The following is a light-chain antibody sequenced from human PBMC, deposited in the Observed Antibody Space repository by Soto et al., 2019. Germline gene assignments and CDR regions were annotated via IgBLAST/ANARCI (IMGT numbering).Light chain of an antibody. V-gene: IGLV2-8*01. CDR1: SSDVGGYNY. J-gene: IGLJ1*01. CDR2: EVN. Sequence: QSVLTQPASLSGSPGQSITISCTGTSSDVGGYNYVSWFQQHPGKAPKLIIHEVNQGPSGVPDRFSGSKSGNTASLTVSGLQAEDEGTYYCSSYGGYNNVVFGTGTKVTV. CDR3: SSYGGYNNVV.